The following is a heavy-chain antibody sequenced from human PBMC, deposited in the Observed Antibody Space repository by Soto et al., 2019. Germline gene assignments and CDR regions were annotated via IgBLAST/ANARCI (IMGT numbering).Heavy chain of an antibody. CDR2: VSHTGAT. CDR1: GGSISLDRFY. J-gene: IGHJ4*02. D-gene: IGHD2-8*01. CDR3: ARECSSANITYYDF. V-gene: IGHV4-61*01. Sequence: QVQLQESGPGLVKPSETLSLTCTVSGGSISLDRFYWTWIRPPPGKGLEWIRYVSHTGATNYNPSIQSRVDISVDTSRNQFSLQLRSLTAADTSVYFCARECSSANITYYDFWGQGTLGSVSA.